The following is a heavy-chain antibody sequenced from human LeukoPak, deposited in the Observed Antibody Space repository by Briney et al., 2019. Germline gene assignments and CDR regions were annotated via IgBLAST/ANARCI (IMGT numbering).Heavy chain of an antibody. CDR2: IIPIFGTA. Sequence: ASVKVSCKASGGTFSSYAISWVRQAPGQGLEWMGGIIPIFGTANYAQKFQSRVTITADESTSTAYMELSSLRSEDTAVYYCARDRVDLHSSGWRRGWFDPWGQGTLVTVSS. D-gene: IGHD6-19*01. CDR1: GGTFSSYA. CDR3: ARDRVDLHSSGWRRGWFDP. J-gene: IGHJ5*02. V-gene: IGHV1-69*13.